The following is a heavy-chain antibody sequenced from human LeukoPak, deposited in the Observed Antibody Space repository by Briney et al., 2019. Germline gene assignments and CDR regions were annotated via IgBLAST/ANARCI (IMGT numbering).Heavy chain of an antibody. CDR3: ARYPGTYYYDSSGYYAYYYYMDV. CDR1: GFTFSSYW. D-gene: IGHD3-22*01. Sequence: GGSLRLSCAASGFTFSSYWMHWVRQAPGKGLVWVSRINSDGSSTSYADSVKGRFTISRDNAKNTLYLQMNSLRAEDTAVYYCARYPGTYYYDSSGYYAYYYYMDVWGKGTTVTVSS. CDR2: INSDGSST. V-gene: IGHV3-74*01. J-gene: IGHJ6*03.